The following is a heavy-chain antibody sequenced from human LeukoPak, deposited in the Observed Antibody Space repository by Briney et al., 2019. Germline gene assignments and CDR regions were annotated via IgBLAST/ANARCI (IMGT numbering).Heavy chain of an antibody. CDR2: ITNSGGNT. V-gene: IGHV3-23*01. J-gene: IGHJ4*02. CDR1: GFTFSDYY. CDR3: AKGGQTDRFDY. D-gene: IGHD5-12*01. Sequence: GGSLRLSCAASGFTFSDYYMSWIRQAPGKGLEWVSGITNSGGNTYYADSVKGRFTISRDNSRSTLYLQMNSLRAEDTAVFYCAKGGQTDRFDYWGQGALVTVSS.